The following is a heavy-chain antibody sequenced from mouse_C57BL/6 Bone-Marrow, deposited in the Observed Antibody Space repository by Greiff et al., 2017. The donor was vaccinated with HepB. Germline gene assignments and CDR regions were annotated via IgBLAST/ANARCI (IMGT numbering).Heavy chain of an antibody. CDR3: ARQGRLRRRGFAY. CDR1: GFTFSSYG. V-gene: IGHV5-6*01. Sequence: EVQLVESGGDLVKPGGSLKLSCAASGFTFSSYGMSWVRQTPDKRLEWVATISSGGSYTYYPDSVKGRFTISRDNAKNTLYLEMSSLKSEDTAMYYCARQGRLRRRGFAYGGRGTLVTVSA. CDR2: ISSGGSYT. J-gene: IGHJ3*01. D-gene: IGHD2-4*01.